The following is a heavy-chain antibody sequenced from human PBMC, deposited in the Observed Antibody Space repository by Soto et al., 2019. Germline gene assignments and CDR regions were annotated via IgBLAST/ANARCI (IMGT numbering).Heavy chain of an antibody. V-gene: IGHV3-33*01. J-gene: IGHJ4*02. Sequence: GGSLRLSCAASGFTFSIYGMHWVRQAPGKGLEWVAFIWYDGSNKYYADSVKGRFTISRDNSKNTLYLQMNSLRAEDTAVYYCAREQWMVWGYYDYWGQGTXVTASS. CDR1: GFTFSIYG. CDR3: AREQWMVWGYYDY. CDR2: IWYDGSNK. D-gene: IGHD6-19*01.